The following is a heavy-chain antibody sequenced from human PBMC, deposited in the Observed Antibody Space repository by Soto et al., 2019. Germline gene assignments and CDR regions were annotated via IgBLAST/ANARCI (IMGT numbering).Heavy chain of an antibody. D-gene: IGHD3-3*01. J-gene: IGHJ6*03. CDR3: ARGITIFGVELIYYMDV. Sequence: GGSLRLSCAASGFTVSSYWMSWVRQAPGKGLEWVANIKQDGSEKYYVDSVKGGFTITRDNAKNSLYLQMNSLRAEDTAVYYCARGITIFGVELIYYMDVWGKGTTVTVSS. V-gene: IGHV3-7*01. CDR2: IKQDGSEK. CDR1: GFTVSSYW.